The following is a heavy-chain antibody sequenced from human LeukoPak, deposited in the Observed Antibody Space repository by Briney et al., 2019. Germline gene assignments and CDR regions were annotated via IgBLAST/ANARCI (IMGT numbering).Heavy chain of an antibody. J-gene: IGHJ4*02. CDR2: IYTSGST. V-gene: IGHV4-61*02. D-gene: IGHD6-6*01. CDR3: AKGRSSSSGLDY. Sequence: PSETLSLTCTVSGGSISSGSYYWSWIRQPAGKGLEWIGRIYTSGSTNYNPSLKSRVTISVDTSKNQFSLKLSSVTAADTAVYYCAKGRSSSSGLDYWGQGTLVTVSS. CDR1: GGSISSGSYY.